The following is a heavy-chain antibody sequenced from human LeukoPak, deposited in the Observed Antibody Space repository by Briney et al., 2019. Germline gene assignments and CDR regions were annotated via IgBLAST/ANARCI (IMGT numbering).Heavy chain of an antibody. J-gene: IGHJ4*02. D-gene: IGHD6-19*01. Sequence: SGTLSLTCIVSGGSISSLNLWSWLRQPPGEGLEWIGEIYLGGTTNFNPSLNSRVTILIDKSKHQLSLQLPSVTAADTAVYYCAGLEGRYSTDWFYFFDYWGQGALVTVSS. CDR3: AGLEGRYSTDWFYFFDY. CDR1: GGSISSLNL. CDR2: IYLGGTT. V-gene: IGHV4-4*02.